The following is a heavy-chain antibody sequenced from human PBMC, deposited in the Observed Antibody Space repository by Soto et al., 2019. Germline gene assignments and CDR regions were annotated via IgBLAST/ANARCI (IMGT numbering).Heavy chain of an antibody. CDR2: ISYSGSS. CDR1: GDSISRGYY. D-gene: IGHD1-26*01. V-gene: IGHV4-31*03. CDR3: ARAAPTAAVDY. J-gene: IGHJ4*02. Sequence: SEALSLTCTVSGDSISRGYYWTWLRQHPGKGLQWIGYISYSGSSYYNPSLKSRVSISADTSKNQFSLKLTSVTAADTAVYYCARAAPTAAVDYWGRGSLVTVSS.